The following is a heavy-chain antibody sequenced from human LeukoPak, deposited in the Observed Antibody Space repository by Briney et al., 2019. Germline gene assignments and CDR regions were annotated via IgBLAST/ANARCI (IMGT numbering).Heavy chain of an antibody. V-gene: IGHV3-21*01. CDR3: ARVKTYYDFWSGYTAPFDY. J-gene: IGHJ4*02. CDR1: GFTFSSYS. Sequence: GGSLRLSRAASGFTFSSYSMNWVRQAPGKGLEWVSSISSSSSYIYYADSVKGRFTISRDNAKNSLYLQMNSLRAEDTAVYYCARVKTYYDFWSGYTAPFDYWGQGTLVTVSS. D-gene: IGHD3-3*01. CDR2: ISSSSSYI.